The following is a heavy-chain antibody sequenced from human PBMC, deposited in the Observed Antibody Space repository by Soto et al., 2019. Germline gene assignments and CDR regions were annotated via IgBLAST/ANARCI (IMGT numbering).Heavy chain of an antibody. V-gene: IGHV3-23*01. Sequence: EVQLLESGGGLVQPGGSLRLSCAASGFTFSNYAMTWVRQAPGKGLEWVSAISGSGGSTYYADSVKGRFTMSRDNYKNTLYLQMNSLRAEDTAVYYCAYDSSGYYYVDYWGQGTLVTVSS. CDR3: AYDSSGYYYVDY. J-gene: IGHJ4*02. D-gene: IGHD3-22*01. CDR2: ISGSGGST. CDR1: GFTFSNYA.